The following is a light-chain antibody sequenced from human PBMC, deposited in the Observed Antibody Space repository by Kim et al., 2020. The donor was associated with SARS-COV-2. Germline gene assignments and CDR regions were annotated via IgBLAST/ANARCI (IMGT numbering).Light chain of an antibody. CDR1: SSNIRVNT. V-gene: IGLV1-44*01. Sequence: ELTQPPSASGTPGQTVTISCSGTSSNIRVNTVNWYQQLPQAAPKLLIHTNNQRPSGVPDRFSGSKSGTSASLAISGLQSDDEADYYCAAWDERLDGWVFGEGTQLTVL. J-gene: IGLJ3*02. CDR2: TNN. CDR3: AAWDERLDGWV.